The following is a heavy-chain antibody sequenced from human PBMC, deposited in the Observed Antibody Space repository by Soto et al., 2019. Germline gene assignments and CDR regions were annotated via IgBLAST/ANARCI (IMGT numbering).Heavy chain of an antibody. Sequence: EVLLQQSGAEAREPGGVVKMSCAVSGITFSDLHMHWVKQAPGKGLEWVGLVEVENDDRLYAEKYRGRLNINTDTSRHTSYMEVTSLASDDTAIYFCAAVRGSLGSLSFDYWGQGTPVTVSA. V-gene: IGHV1-69-2*01. CDR2: VEVENDDR. CDR3: AAVRGSLGSLSFDY. CDR1: GITFSDLH. J-gene: IGHJ4*02. D-gene: IGHD1-26*01.